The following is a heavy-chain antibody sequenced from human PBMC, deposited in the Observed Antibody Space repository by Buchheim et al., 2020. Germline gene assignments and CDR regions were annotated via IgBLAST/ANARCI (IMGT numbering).Heavy chain of an antibody. CDR1: GFTFSSYS. V-gene: IGHV3-48*01. CDR3: ASRSRSGSLLGAFDI. CDR2: ISSSSSTI. J-gene: IGHJ3*02. D-gene: IGHD3-10*01. Sequence: EVQLVESGGGLVQPGGSLRLSCAASGFTFSSYSMNWVRQAPGKGLEWVSYISSSSSTIYYADSVKGRFTISRANAKNSLYLQMNSLRAEDTAVYYCASRSRSGSLLGAFDIWGQGT.